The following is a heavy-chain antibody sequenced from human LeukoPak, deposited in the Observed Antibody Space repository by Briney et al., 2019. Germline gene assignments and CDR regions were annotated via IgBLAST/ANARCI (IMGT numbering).Heavy chain of an antibody. CDR2: IYHSGST. V-gene: IGHV4-38-2*02. D-gene: IGHD5-12*01. J-gene: IGHJ4*02. CDR1: GYSISSGYY. Sequence: SETLSLTCTVSGYSISSGYYWGWIRQPPGKGLEWIGSIYHSGSTYYNPSLKSRVTISVDTSKNQFSLKLSSVTAADTAVYYCARSQAGYGYSGYVPDYWGQGTLVTVSS. CDR3: ARSQAGYGYSGYVPDY.